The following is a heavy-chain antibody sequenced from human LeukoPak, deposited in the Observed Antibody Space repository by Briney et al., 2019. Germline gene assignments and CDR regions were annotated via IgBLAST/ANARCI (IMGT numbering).Heavy chain of an antibody. CDR1: GFTFSTYS. Sequence: KSGGSLRLSCAASGFTFSTYSMNWVRQAPGKGLEWVSSISSGNTYIKYADSVKGQFTTSRDDAKSSLFLQMNSLRAEDTAIYYCAREDGYGSGIDYWGQGALVTVSS. D-gene: IGHD3-10*01. CDR2: ISSGNTYI. V-gene: IGHV3-21*04. J-gene: IGHJ4*02. CDR3: AREDGYGSGIDY.